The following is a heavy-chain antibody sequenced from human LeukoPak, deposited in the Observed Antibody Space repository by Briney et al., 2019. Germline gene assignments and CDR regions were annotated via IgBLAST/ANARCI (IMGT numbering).Heavy chain of an antibody. Sequence: SETLSLTCAVYGGSFSGYYWSWIRRPPGKGLEWIGEINHSGSTNYNPSLKSRVTISVDTSKNQFSLKLSSVTAADTAVYYCAPRRYWGPLVDYWGQGTLVTVSS. J-gene: IGHJ4*02. CDR3: APRRYWGPLVDY. V-gene: IGHV4-34*01. CDR2: INHSGST. D-gene: IGHD7-27*01. CDR1: GGSFSGYY.